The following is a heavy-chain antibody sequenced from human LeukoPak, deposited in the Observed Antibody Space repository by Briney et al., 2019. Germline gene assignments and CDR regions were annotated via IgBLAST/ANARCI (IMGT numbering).Heavy chain of an antibody. J-gene: IGHJ4*02. CDR2: IYASGST. CDR1: GGSISTYK. CDR3: ARRLCGGDCYSTFSY. D-gene: IGHD2-21*02. Sequence: KPSETLSLTCTVSGGSISTYKWSWIRQSAGKGLEWIGRIYASGSTNYNPSLKSRVTISVDTSKNQFSLKLSSVTAADTAVYYCARRLCGGDCYSTFSYWGQGTLVTVSS. V-gene: IGHV4-4*07.